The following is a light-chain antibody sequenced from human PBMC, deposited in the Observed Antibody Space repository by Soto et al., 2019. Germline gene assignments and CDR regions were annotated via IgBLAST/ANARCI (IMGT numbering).Light chain of an antibody. Sequence: QSVLTQPPSVSGAPGQRVTISRTGSSSNIGAGYDVQWYQQLPGTAPKLHIYGNSNRPSAVPDRFSGSKSGTSASLAITGLQAEDEAEYYCQSYDSSLSVFGTGTKLTVL. J-gene: IGLJ1*01. V-gene: IGLV1-40*01. CDR2: GNS. CDR1: SSNIGAGYD. CDR3: QSYDSSLSV.